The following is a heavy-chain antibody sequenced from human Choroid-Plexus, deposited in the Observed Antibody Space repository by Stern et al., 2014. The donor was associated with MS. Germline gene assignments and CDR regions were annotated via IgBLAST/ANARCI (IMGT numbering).Heavy chain of an antibody. CDR3: ARTGTVVTSGYYYGMDV. D-gene: IGHD4-23*01. V-gene: IGHV1-3*04. Sequence: VQLVQSGAEVKKPGASVKVSCKTAGYNFTDYGIIWVRQAPGQRLEWMGWINTGNGNRRYSQKIQGRVTITRDTSASTAYMELSSLRSEDTAVYYCARTGTVVTSGYYYGMDVWGQGTTVTVSS. J-gene: IGHJ6*02. CDR2: INTGNGNR. CDR1: GYNFTDYG.